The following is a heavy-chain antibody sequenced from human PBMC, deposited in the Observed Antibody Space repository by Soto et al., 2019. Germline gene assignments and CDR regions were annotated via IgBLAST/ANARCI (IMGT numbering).Heavy chain of an antibody. CDR3: SHRGGATVGLYYFDS. D-gene: IGHD3-16*01. CDR2: IYWHDDK. CDR1: GFSLSTTGVC. J-gene: IGHJ4*02. V-gene: IGHV2-5*01. Sequence: ESGHTLVNPTQPPPLTYTFPGFSLSTTGVCVSCLRQPPGKALEFLALIYWHDDKRYSPSLESRLTLTKDSSKNQVVLTMTNLDPVDTTTYYCSHRGGATVGLYYFDSWGQGALVTVSS.